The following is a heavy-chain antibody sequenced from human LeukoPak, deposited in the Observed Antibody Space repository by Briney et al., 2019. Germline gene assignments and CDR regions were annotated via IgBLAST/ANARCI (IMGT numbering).Heavy chain of an antibody. J-gene: IGHJ4*02. D-gene: IGHD7-27*01. Sequence: GGSLRLYCAASGFTFASYAMTWVRQAPGKGLEWVSSISASAGTTYYVDSVKGRFTISRDTAKSTLYLQMNSLRADDSAVYYCAKDRPLNWGYYFDSWGQGTLVTVSS. CDR3: AKDRPLNWGYYFDS. V-gene: IGHV3-23*01. CDR2: ISASAGTT. CDR1: GFTFASYA.